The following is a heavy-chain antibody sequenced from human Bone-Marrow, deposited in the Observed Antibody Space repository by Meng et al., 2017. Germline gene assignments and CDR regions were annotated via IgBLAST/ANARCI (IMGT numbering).Heavy chain of an antibody. V-gene: IGHV4-31*03. CDR3: AREWGSGVPAANEVWFDP. J-gene: IGHJ5*02. Sequence: QVQLQESGPGLVKTSQTLSLNCTVTVGSISSGGYYWSWIRQHPGKGLEWIGYIYYSGSTYYNPSLKSRVTISVDTSKNQFSLKLSYVTAADTAVYYCAREWGSGVPAANEVWFDPWGQGTLVTVSS. CDR2: IYYSGST. D-gene: IGHD2-2*01. CDR1: VGSISSGGYY.